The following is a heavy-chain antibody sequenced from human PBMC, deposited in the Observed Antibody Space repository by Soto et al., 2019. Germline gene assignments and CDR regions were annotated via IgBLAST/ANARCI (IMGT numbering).Heavy chain of an antibody. CDR3: ARGFNWLDF. CDR1: GFTVSSNY. V-gene: IGHV3-53*01. CDR2: IYSGGST. Sequence: EVQLVESGGGLIQPGGSLRLSCAAAGFTVSSNYMTWVRQAPGKGLEWVSVIYSGGSTYYTDSVKGRFTISRDTSNNTLYLQMNSLRGEDTAVYSCARGFNWLDFWGQGPLVTVSS. J-gene: IGHJ5*01.